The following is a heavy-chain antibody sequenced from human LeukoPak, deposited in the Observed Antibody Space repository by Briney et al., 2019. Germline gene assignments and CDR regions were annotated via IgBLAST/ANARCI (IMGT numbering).Heavy chain of an antibody. J-gene: IGHJ4*02. Sequence: PSETLSLTCAGYGGRFSGYYWSWMRQPPGKGLKWMGEINHSGSTNYNPSLNSRDSISVDTSNEQFSLKVSSVTAADTAVYYCVLKRYPAYDILTGYPYYFDYWGQGTLVTVSS. CDR1: GGRFSGYY. V-gene: IGHV4-34*01. CDR3: VLKRYPAYDILTGYPYYFDY. D-gene: IGHD3-9*01. CDR2: INHSGST.